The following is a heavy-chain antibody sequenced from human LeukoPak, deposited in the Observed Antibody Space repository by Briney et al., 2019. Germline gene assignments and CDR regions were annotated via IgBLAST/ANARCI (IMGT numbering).Heavy chain of an antibody. D-gene: IGHD1-26*01. CDR2: IHYGGNT. CDR3: ARLPGGY. V-gene: IGHV4-39*01. J-gene: IGHJ4*02. CDR1: GGSLSSTSSY. Sequence: SETLSLTCTVSGGSLSSTSSYWGWIRQPPGKGLEWIGYIHYGGNTNYNPAHKRRATITFDTSNNQFSLKLISATAADTAVYYCARLPGGYWGQGTLVIVSS.